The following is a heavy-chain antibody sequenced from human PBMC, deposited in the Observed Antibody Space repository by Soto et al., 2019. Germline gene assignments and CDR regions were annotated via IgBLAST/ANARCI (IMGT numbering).Heavy chain of an antibody. CDR1: GSTFTSHV. CDR3: AKVGAYSSSWYEAYYYYYGTDV. CDR2: ILYDGSNK. Sequence: GGSLRPSCPPSGSTFTSHVMDWVRQAPGKGLGWVAVILYDGSNKYYADSVKGRFTISRDNSKNTLYLQMNSLRAEDTAVYYCAKVGAYSSSWYEAYYYYYGTDVWGQGTTVTVSS. J-gene: IGHJ6*02. V-gene: IGHV3-30*18. D-gene: IGHD6-13*01.